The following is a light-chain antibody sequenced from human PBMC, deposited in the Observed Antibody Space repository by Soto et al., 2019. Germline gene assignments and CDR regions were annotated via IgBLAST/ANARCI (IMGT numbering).Light chain of an antibody. CDR3: QESNNLLWT. J-gene: IGKJ1*01. CDR1: QSVSSD. CDR2: GAS. V-gene: IGKV3-15*01. Sequence: SVAQKERATLSSRASQSVSSDLAWYQQKPGQAPRLLIYGASTRATGIPARFSGSGSGTEFTLTCSIRHSEDFAVYYCQESNNLLWTFSQGTKVDI.